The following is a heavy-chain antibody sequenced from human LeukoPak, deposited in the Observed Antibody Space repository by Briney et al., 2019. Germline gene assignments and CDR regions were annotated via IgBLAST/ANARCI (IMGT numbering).Heavy chain of an antibody. Sequence: GGSLRLSCAASGFTFSDYYMSWIRQAPGKGLEWVSYISSSGSTIYYADSVKGRFTISRDNAKNSLYLQMNSLRAEDTAVYYCARVAMVRGVIYYYYYYMDVWGKGTTVTVSS. CDR2: ISSSGSTI. CDR3: ARVAMVRGVIYYYYYYMDV. J-gene: IGHJ6*03. V-gene: IGHV3-11*01. CDR1: GFTFSDYY. D-gene: IGHD3-10*01.